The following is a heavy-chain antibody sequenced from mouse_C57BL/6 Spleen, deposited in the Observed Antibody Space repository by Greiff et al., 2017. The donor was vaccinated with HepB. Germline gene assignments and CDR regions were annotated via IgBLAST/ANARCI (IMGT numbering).Heavy chain of an antibody. D-gene: IGHD1-1*01. Sequence: VQLQQSGPELVKPGASVKLSCKASGYTFTSYDINWVKQRPGQGLEWIGWIYPRDGSTKYNEKFKGKATLTVDTSSSTAYMERHSLTSEDSAVYFCERGGLGTVVATDYAMDYWGQGTSVTVSS. J-gene: IGHJ4*01. CDR1: GYTFTSYD. CDR2: IYPRDGST. V-gene: IGHV1-85*01. CDR3: ERGGLGTVVATDYAMDY.